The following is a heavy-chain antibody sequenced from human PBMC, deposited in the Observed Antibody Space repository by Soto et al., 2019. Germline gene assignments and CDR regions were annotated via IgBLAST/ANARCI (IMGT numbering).Heavy chain of an antibody. CDR2: IIPIFGTA. Sequence: GASVQVSCKASGGTFSSYAISWVRQAPGQGLEWMGGIIPIFGTANYAQKFQGRVTITADESTSTAYMELSSLRSEDTAVYYCARGPDRYSSDYWGQGTLVTVSS. J-gene: IGHJ4*02. CDR1: GGTFSSYA. V-gene: IGHV1-69*13. D-gene: IGHD6-13*01. CDR3: ARGPDRYSSDY.